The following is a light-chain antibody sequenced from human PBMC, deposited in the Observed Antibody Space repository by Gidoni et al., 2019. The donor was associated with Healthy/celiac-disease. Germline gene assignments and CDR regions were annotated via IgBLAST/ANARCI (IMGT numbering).Light chain of an antibody. CDR3: CSYAASYTRV. Sequence: QSALTQPRSVSVSPGQSVTISCTGTSSDVGSYNYVSWYQQHPGKAPKLMIYDVTKRPSGVPDRFSGSKSGNTASLTISGLQAEDEADYYCCSYAASYTRVFGGGTSLTVL. CDR1: SSDVGSYNY. V-gene: IGLV2-11*01. J-gene: IGLJ3*02. CDR2: DVT.